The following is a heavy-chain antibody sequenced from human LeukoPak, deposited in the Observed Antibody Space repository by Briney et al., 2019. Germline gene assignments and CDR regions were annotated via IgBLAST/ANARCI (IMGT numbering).Heavy chain of an antibody. CDR1: GFTFSSYS. Sequence: GGSLRLSCAASGFTFSSYSMNWVRQAPGKGLEWVSSISSSSSYIYYADSVKGRFTISRDNAKNSLYLQMNSLRAEDTAVYYCARGADIVVVPAARWSWFDPWGQGTLVTVSS. CDR2: ISSSSSYI. CDR3: ARGADIVVVPAARWSWFDP. D-gene: IGHD2-2*01. J-gene: IGHJ5*02. V-gene: IGHV3-21*01.